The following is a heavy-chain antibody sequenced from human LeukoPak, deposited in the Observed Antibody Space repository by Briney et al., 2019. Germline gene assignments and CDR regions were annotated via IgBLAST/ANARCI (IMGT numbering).Heavy chain of an antibody. Sequence: GGSLRLSCAVSGVTVSSNYMSWVRQGPGKGLDWVSVIYSGGGTYYGDFVKGRFIISRDGSKNTLYLQMNSLRAEDTAVYYCARPSGVGPAFDIWGQGTMVTVSS. CDR1: GVTVSSNY. CDR2: IYSGGGT. CDR3: ARPSGVGPAFDI. V-gene: IGHV3-66*04. J-gene: IGHJ3*02.